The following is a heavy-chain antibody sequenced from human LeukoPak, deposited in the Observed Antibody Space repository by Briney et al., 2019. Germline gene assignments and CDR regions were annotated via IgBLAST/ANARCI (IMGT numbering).Heavy chain of an antibody. Sequence: GASVKVSCKASGGTFSSYAISWVRQAPGQGLEWMGGIIPIFGTANYAQKFQGRVTITADESTSTAYMELSSLRSEDTAVYYCARGGKAGYYYDSSGYYSGWGQGTLVTVSS. D-gene: IGHD3-22*01. V-gene: IGHV1-69*13. CDR2: IIPIFGTA. J-gene: IGHJ4*02. CDR1: GGTFSSYA. CDR3: ARGGKAGYYYDSSGYYSG.